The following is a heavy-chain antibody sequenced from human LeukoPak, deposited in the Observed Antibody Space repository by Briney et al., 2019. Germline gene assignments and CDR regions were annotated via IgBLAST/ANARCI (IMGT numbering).Heavy chain of an antibody. J-gene: IGHJ6*03. Sequence: EASVKVSCKASGYTFTSYDINWVRQATGQGLEWMGWMNPNSGNTGYAQKFQGRVTMTRNTSISTAYMDLSSLGSEDTAVYHCARVDGGPPYYYYYMDVWGKGTTVTVSS. CDR3: ARVDGGPPYYYYYMDV. CDR1: GYTFTSYD. D-gene: IGHD5-24*01. CDR2: MNPNSGNT. V-gene: IGHV1-8*01.